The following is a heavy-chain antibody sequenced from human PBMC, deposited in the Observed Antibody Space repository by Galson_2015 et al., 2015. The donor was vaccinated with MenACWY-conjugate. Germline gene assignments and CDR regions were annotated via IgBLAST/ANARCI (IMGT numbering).Heavy chain of an antibody. CDR2: IYYSGST. CDR1: GDSIRSTTYY. V-gene: IGHV4-39*07. Sequence: ETLSLTCTISGDSIRSTTYYWGWIRQPPGKGLEWIGSIYYSGSTYYNPSLKSRVTMSVDTSKNQFSLKLTSVTAADTAVYYCARDQWGYWFDPWGQGTRVTVSS. J-gene: IGHJ5*02. CDR3: ARDQWGYWFDP. D-gene: IGHD1-26*01.